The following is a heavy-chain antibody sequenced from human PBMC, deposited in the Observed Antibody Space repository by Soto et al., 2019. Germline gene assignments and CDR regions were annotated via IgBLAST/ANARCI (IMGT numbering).Heavy chain of an antibody. CDR1: GGSISSSSYY. J-gene: IGHJ4*02. Sequence: PSETLSLTCTVSGGSISSSSYYWGWIRQPPGKGLEWIGSIYYSGSTYYNPSLKSRVTISVDTSKNQFSLKLSSVTAADTAVYYCARLNDFWPPQGFDYWGQGTLVTVSS. CDR3: ARLNDFWPPQGFDY. V-gene: IGHV4-39*01. CDR2: IYYSGST. D-gene: IGHD3-3*01.